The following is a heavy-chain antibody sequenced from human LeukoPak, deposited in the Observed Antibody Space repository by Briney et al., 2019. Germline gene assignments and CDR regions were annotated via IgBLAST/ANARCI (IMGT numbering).Heavy chain of an antibody. CDR1: GFTFSSFA. Sequence: GGSLRLSCAASGFTFSSFAMSWVRQAPGKGLEWVSAINFSGGTTYYADSVKGGFTISRDNFKNTLYLQMNGLRADDTAVYYCTKGHYYGSGSYWVWGQGTLVTVSS. J-gene: IGHJ4*02. CDR3: TKGHYYGSGSYWV. CDR2: INFSGGTT. D-gene: IGHD3-10*01. V-gene: IGHV3-23*01.